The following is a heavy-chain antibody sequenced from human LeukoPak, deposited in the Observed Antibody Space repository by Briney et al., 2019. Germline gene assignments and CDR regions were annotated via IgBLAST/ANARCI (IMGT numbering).Heavy chain of an antibody. CDR2: IYYSGST. J-gene: IGHJ4*02. CDR1: GGSISSYY. CDR3: ARDGGYSYGYFDY. V-gene: IGHV4-59*01. Sequence: SETLSLTCTVSGGSISSYYWSWIRQPPGKGLEWIGYIYYSGSTNYNPSLKSRVTISVDTSKNQFSLKLSSVTAADTAVYYCARDGGYSYGYFDYWGQGTLVTASS. D-gene: IGHD5-18*01.